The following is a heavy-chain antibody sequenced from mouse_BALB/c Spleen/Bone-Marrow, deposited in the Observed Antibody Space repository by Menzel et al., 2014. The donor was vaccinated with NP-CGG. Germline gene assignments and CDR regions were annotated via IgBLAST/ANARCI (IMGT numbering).Heavy chain of an antibody. D-gene: IGHD2-14*01. J-gene: IGHJ4*01. Sequence: QVQLKQSGPGLVAPSQSLSITCTVSGFSLXIYGVHWVRQPPGKGLEWLGVSWAGGSTSYNSALLSRLTISKDISKSQVFLKMNSLQTDDTAMYYCAREGYDHAMDYWGQGTSVTVSS. CDR1: GFSLXIYG. V-gene: IGHV2-9*02. CDR3: AREGYDHAMDY. CDR2: SWAGGST.